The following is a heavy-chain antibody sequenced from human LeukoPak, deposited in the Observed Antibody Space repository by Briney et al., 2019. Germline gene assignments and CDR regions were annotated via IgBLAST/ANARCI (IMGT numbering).Heavy chain of an antibody. D-gene: IGHD6-19*01. J-gene: IGHJ4*02. CDR3: ARGPFAGYSSGWYRV. V-gene: IGHV4-34*01. CDR1: GGSFSGYY. Sequence: PSETLSLTCAVYGGSFSGYYWSWIPQPPGKGLEWIGEINHSGSTNYNPSLKSRVTISVDTSKNQFSLKLSSVTAADTAVYYCARGPFAGYSSGWYRVWGQGTLVTVSS. CDR2: INHSGST.